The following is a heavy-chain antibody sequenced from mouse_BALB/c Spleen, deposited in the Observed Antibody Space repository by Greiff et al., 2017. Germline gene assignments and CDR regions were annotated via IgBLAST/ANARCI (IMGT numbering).Heavy chain of an antibody. Sequence: EVKLVESGGGLVQPGGSRKLSCAASGFTFSSFGMHWVRQAPEKGLEWVAYISSGSSTIYYADTVKGRFTISRDNPKNTLFLQMTSLRSEDTAMYYCARSYGSSHYYAMDYWGQGTSVTVSS. CDR3: ARSYGSSHYYAMDY. D-gene: IGHD1-1*01. CDR2: ISSGSSTI. J-gene: IGHJ4*01. CDR1: GFTFSSFG. V-gene: IGHV5-17*02.